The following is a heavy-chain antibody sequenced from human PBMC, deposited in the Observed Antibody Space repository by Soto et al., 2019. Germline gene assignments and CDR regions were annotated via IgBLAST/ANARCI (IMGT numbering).Heavy chain of an antibody. CDR3: GRDDALRSAGV. CDR1: GFTFSSYW. V-gene: IGHV3-7*01. Sequence: QLVESGGGLVQPGGSLRLSCAASGFTFSSYWMSWVRQAPGKGLEWVANIKQDGSEKYYVDSVKGRFTISRDNAKTPLYLKMNSLRAEAAGVYYCGRDDALRSAGVWGKGTTVTVSS. J-gene: IGHJ6*04. D-gene: IGHD3-3*01. CDR2: IKQDGSEK.